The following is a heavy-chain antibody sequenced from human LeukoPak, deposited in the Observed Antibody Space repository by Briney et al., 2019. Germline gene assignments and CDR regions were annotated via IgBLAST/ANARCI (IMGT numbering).Heavy chain of an antibody. CDR3: ATGGVVVTANGAFDI. V-gene: IGHV4-4*02. CDR2: IYSSGST. D-gene: IGHD2-21*02. Sequence: SETLSLTCAVSGGSISSSNWWSWVRQPPGKGLEWIGEIYSSGSTNYNSSLKSRVTISVDTSKNKFSLKLHTVTAAATAVYYCATGGVVVTANGAFDIWGQGTMVTVSS. J-gene: IGHJ3*02. CDR1: GGSISSSNW.